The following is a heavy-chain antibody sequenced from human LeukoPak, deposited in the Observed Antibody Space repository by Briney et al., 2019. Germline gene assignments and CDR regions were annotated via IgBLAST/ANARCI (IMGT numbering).Heavy chain of an antibody. J-gene: IGHJ6*03. CDR2: IRYDGNNK. D-gene: IGHD1/OR15-1a*01. CDR1: GFPFSDYG. Sequence: PGGSLRLSCAASGFPFSDYGMHWVRQAPGKGLEWVAFIRYDGNNKYYADSVKGRFTISRDNSKNTLYLQMNSLRSEDTALYYCARCAGTPQYYYFYYYMDVWGKGTTVTVSS. V-gene: IGHV3-30*02. CDR3: ARCAGTPQYYYFYYYMDV.